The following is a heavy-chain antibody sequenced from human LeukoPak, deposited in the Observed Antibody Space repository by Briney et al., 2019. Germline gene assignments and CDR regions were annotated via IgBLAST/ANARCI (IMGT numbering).Heavy chain of an antibody. CDR1: GYTFTGYY. D-gene: IGHD1-14*01. V-gene: IGHV1-2*02. CDR2: INPNSGGT. Sequence: VASVKVSCTASGYTFTGYYMHWVRQAPGQGLQWMGWINPNSGGTNYAQKFQGRITLTRDTSITTAYMELSSLKSDDTAIYYCATIRGGPAYWGQGTLVTVSS. CDR3: ATIRGGPAY. J-gene: IGHJ4*02.